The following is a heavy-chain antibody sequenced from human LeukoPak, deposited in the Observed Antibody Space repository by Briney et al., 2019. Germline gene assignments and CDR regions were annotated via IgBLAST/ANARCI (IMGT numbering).Heavy chain of an antibody. J-gene: IGHJ5*02. CDR2: ISAYNGNT. Sequence: GASVKVSCKASGYTFTSYGISWVRQAPGQGLEWMGWISAYNGNTNYAQKFQGRVTITADKSTSTAYMELSSLRSEDTAVYYCARQYCSGGSCYWFDPWGQGTLVTVSS. CDR3: ARQYCSGGSCYWFDP. D-gene: IGHD2-15*01. CDR1: GYTFTSYG. V-gene: IGHV1-18*01.